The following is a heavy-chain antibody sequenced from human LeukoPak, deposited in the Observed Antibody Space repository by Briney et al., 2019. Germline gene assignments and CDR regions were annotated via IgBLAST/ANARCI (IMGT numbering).Heavy chain of an antibody. Sequence: ASVKVSCKASGYTFTDYYMHWVRQAPGQGLEWMGWFNPNSGGTIYAQKFQGRVTMTRDTSISTAYMEVSSLRPDDTAVYYYARDEVGPFDYWGQGTLVTVSS. CDR1: GYTFTDYY. D-gene: IGHD1-26*01. CDR3: ARDEVGPFDY. J-gene: IGHJ4*02. CDR2: FNPNSGGT. V-gene: IGHV1-2*02.